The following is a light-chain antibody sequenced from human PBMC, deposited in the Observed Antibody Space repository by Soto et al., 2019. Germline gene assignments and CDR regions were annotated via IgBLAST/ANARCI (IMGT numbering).Light chain of an antibody. J-gene: IGKJ2*01. Sequence: EIVMTQSPATLSVSPGERATLSCRASQSVSSDLAWYQQKPGQAPRLLIYGASTRATGIPARFSGSESGTDFTLTISSLQSEDFAVYYWQQYNHWPPATFGQGTKLEIK. CDR1: QSVSSD. V-gene: IGKV3-15*01. CDR2: GAS. CDR3: QQYNHWPPAT.